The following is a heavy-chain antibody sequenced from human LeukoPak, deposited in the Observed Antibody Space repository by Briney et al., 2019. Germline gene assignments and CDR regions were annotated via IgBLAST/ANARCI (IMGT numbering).Heavy chain of an antibody. V-gene: IGHV4-59*11. CDR2: IYYSGST. J-gene: IGHJ4*02. CDR1: GGSISSHY. D-gene: IGHD6-19*01. CDR3: ARVTVAGNVDY. Sequence: SETLSLTCTVSGGSISSHYWSWIRQPPGKGLEWIGYIYYSGSTNYNPSLKSRVTISVDTSKNQFSLKLSSVTAADTAVYYCARVTVAGNVDYWGQGTLVTVSS.